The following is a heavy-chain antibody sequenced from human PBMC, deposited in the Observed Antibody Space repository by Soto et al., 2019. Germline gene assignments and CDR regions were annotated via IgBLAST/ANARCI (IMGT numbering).Heavy chain of an antibody. Sequence: GESLKISCKGSGYNFHTYWIAWVRQMPGKGLEWMGFIYPHDSDTRYSPSFRGQVTISADKSINTAYLRWTSLKASDTAIYFCARPTDYHYGMQVWGQGTTVTSP. J-gene: IGHJ6*02. CDR1: GYNFHTYW. D-gene: IGHD4-17*01. CDR3: ARPTDYHYGMQV. V-gene: IGHV5-51*01. CDR2: IYPHDSDT.